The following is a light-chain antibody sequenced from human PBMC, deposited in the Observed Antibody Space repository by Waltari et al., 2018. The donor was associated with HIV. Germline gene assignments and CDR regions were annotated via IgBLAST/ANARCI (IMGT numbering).Light chain of an antibody. CDR3: AAWDDSLSGRV. Sequence: QSVLTQPPSASGTPGQRVTVSCSGSSSNIGSNYVYWYQQLPGTAPKLLISRNNQRPSGVPDRFSGSKSGTSASLAISGLRSEDEADYYGAAWDDSLSGRVFGGGTKLTVL. J-gene: IGLJ3*02. V-gene: IGLV1-47*01. CDR2: RNN. CDR1: SSNIGSNY.